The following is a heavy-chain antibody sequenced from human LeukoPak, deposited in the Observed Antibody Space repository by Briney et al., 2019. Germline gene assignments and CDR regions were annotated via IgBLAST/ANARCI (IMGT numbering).Heavy chain of an antibody. J-gene: IGHJ5*02. CDR1: GFTFSSYA. D-gene: IGHD6-13*01. Sequence: GGSLRLSCAASGFTFSSYAMTWVRQAQGKGLEWVSSISGSGYSTYYADSVKGRFTISRDNSKNTLYLQMNSLRGEDTAVYYCAKGVGIEGAGHFDPWGQGTVVTVSS. V-gene: IGHV3-23*01. CDR2: ISGSGYST. CDR3: AKGVGIEGAGHFDP.